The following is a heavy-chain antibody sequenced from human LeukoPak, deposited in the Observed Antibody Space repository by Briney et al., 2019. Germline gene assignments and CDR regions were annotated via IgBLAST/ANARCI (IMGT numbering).Heavy chain of an antibody. J-gene: IGHJ4*02. D-gene: IGHD3-22*01. CDR2: IYYSGST. CDR1: GGSISSGGYY. Sequence: SETLSLTCTVSGGSISSGGYYWSWIRQHPGKGLEWIGYIYYSGSTYYNPPLKSRVTISVDTSKNQFSLKLSSVTAADTAVYYCARTYYDSSGYPGLGFDYWGQRTLVTVSS. V-gene: IGHV4-31*03. CDR3: ARTYYDSSGYPGLGFDY.